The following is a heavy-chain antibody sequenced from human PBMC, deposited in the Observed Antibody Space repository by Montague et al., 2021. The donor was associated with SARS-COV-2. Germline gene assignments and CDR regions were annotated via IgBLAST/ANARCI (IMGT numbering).Heavy chain of an antibody. CDR3: ARRPGASYYVFWSGGFDI. CDR2: IHYSGST. D-gene: IGHD3-3*01. V-gene: IGHV4-39*01. Sequence: SETLSLTCTLSGGSVNSGSYSWDWIRQPPGKGLEWIGSIHYSGSTSCXPSLKSRVTISIDTSKSHFSLRVNSVTAADSAVYFCARRPGASYYVFWSGGFDIWGQGTMVTVS. CDR1: GGSVNSGSYS. J-gene: IGHJ3*02.